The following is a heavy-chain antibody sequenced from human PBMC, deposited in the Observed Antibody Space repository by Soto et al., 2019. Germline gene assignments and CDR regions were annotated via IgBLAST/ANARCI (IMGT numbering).Heavy chain of an antibody. J-gene: IGHJ4*02. CDR1: GFTFSTYT. CDR2: LSNNEINA. V-gene: IGHV3-30-3*01. CDR3: AREWSIPVAAPGY. Sequence: QVELVESGGGVVQPGRSLRLSCAASGFTFSTYTMHWVRQAPGKGLEWVAALSNNEINADYADSVKGRFTISRDNSKNTLFLQMNSLRPEDTALYYCAREWSIPVAAPGYWGQGTLVTVSS. D-gene: IGHD6-19*01.